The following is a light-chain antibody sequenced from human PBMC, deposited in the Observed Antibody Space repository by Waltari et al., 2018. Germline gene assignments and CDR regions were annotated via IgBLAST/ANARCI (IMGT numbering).Light chain of an antibody. J-gene: IGKJ2*03. CDR1: QDISSY. V-gene: IGKV1-17*01. CDR2: AAT. CDR3: LQHNRFPYS. Sequence: DIQMTQSTSSLSASVGDTVTITCRASQDISSYLNWFQQKPVKAPKLLIYAATTWQSGVPSRVSGSGSGTDFTVTSSSLQPEDFAAYYCLQHNRFPYSFGQGTKVEIK.